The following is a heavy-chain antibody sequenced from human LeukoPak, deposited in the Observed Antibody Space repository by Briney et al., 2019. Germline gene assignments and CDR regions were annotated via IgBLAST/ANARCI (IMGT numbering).Heavy chain of an antibody. V-gene: IGHV3-23*01. Sequence: GGSLRLSCAASGITFSSYAMSWVRQAPGKGLEWVSGISGSGGSTYYADSVKGRFTISRDNSKNTLYLQMNSLRAEDTAVFYCAKGFGGILVWEYFQHWGQGTLVTVSS. J-gene: IGHJ1*01. CDR1: GITFSSYA. CDR2: ISGSGGST. CDR3: AKGFGGILVWEYFQH. D-gene: IGHD3-10*01.